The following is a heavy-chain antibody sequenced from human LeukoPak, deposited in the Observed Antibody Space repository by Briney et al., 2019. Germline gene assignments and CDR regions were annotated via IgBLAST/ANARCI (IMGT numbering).Heavy chain of an antibody. CDR3: ARAFSSGCDFDY. J-gene: IGHJ4*02. V-gene: IGHV3-21*01. CDR2: ISSSSSYI. D-gene: IGHD6-19*01. CDR1: GFTFRSYS. Sequence: GGSLRLSCAASGFTFRSYSMNWVRQAPGKGLEWVSSISSSSSYIYYADSVKGRFTISRDNAKNSLYLQMNSLRAEDTAVYYCARAFSSGCDFDYWGQGTLVTVSS.